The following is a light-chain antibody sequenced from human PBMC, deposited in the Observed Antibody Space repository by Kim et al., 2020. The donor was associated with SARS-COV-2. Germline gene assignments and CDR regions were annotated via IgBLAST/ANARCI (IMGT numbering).Light chain of an antibody. CDR3: NSRDSSGHVV. CDR1: SLRSYY. CDR2: GKN. J-gene: IGLJ2*01. Sequence: SSELTQDPAVSVALGQTVRITCQGDSLRSYYASWYQQKPGQAPVLVIYGKNNRPSGIPDRFSGSSPGNTASLTITGAQAEDEADYYCNSRDSSGHVVFGG. V-gene: IGLV3-19*01.